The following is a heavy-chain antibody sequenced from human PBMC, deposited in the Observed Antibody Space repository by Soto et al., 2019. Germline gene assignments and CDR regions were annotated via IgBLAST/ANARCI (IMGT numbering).Heavy chain of an antibody. D-gene: IGHD5-18*01. CDR1: GGSFSGYY. Sequence: QVQLQQWGAGLLKPSETLSLTCAVYGGSFSGYYWSWIRQPPGKGLEWIGEINHSGSTNYNPSLNSRVPISVDTSKTQFSLKLSSVTAADTAVYYCAKTIQLWSGIYYYYGMDVWGQGTTVTVSS. CDR2: INHSGST. J-gene: IGHJ6*02. CDR3: AKTIQLWSGIYYYYGMDV. V-gene: IGHV4-34*01.